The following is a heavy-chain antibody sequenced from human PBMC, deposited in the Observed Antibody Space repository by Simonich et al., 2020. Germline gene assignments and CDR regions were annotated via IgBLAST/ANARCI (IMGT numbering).Heavy chain of an antibody. D-gene: IGHD2-2*01. Sequence: QVQLVQSGAEVKKPGASVKVSCKASGYTFTGYYMHWVRQAPGQGLEWMGWINPTRGGKNYAQKFQGRATMTRDTSISTAYMELSRLRSDDTAVYYCARDPVVPAAIRNAFDIWGQGTMVTVSS. CDR3: ARDPVVPAAIRNAFDI. V-gene: IGHV1-2*02. J-gene: IGHJ3*02. CDR2: INPTRGGK. CDR1: GYTFTGYY.